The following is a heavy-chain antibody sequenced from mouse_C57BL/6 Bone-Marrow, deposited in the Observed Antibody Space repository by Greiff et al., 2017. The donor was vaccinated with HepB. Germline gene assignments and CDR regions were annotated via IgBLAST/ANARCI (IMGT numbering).Heavy chain of an antibody. Sequence: EVKLQESGAELVRPGASVKLSCTASGFNIKDDYMHWVKQRPEQGLEWIGWIDPENGDTEYASKFQGKATITADTSSNTAYLQLSSLTSEDTAVYYCTTGQDGSSYDWYFDVWGTGTTVTVSS. CDR1: GFNIKDDY. V-gene: IGHV14-4*01. J-gene: IGHJ1*03. CDR2: IDPENGDT. CDR3: TTGQDGSSYDWYFDV. D-gene: IGHD1-1*01.